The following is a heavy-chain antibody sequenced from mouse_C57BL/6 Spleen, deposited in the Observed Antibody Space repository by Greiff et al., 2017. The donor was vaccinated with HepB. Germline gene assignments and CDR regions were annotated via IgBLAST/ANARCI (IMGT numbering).Heavy chain of an antibody. Sequence: VQLQQPGAELVKPGASVKLSCKASGYTFTSYWMQWVKQRPGQGREWIGEIDPSDSYTNYNQKFKGKATLTVDTSSSTAYMQLSSLTAEDSAVYYCARWYGYDGNYWGQGTTLTVSS. CDR2: IDPSDSYT. CDR3: ARWYGYDGNY. CDR1: GYTFTSYW. J-gene: IGHJ2*01. D-gene: IGHD2-2*01. V-gene: IGHV1-50*01.